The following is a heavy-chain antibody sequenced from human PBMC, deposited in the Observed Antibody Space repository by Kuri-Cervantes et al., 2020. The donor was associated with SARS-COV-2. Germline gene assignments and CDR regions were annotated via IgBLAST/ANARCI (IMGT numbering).Heavy chain of an antibody. CDR2: IYYSGST. J-gene: IGHJ4*02. Sequence: SDPLSLTGTVSGGSISSYYWSWIRQPPGKGLEWIGYIYYSGSTYYNPSLKSRVTISVDTSKNQFSLKLSSVTAADTAVYYCARITMVRGYYFDYWGQRTRVTVSS. V-gene: IGHV4-59*08. CDR1: GGSISSYY. D-gene: IGHD3-10*01. CDR3: ARITMVRGYYFDY.